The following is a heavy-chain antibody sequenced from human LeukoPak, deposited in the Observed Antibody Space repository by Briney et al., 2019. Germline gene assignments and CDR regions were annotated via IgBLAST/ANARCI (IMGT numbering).Heavy chain of an antibody. CDR1: GYTFTGYY. J-gene: IGHJ3*02. Sequence: ALVKVSCKASGYTFTGYYMHWVRQAPGQGLEWMGWINPNSGGTNYAQKFQGRVTMTRDTSISTAYMELSRLRSDDTAVYYCARAQSAYCGGDCYSAAFDIWGQGTMVTVSS. CDR3: ARAQSAYCGGDCYSAAFDI. V-gene: IGHV1-2*02. CDR2: INPNSGGT. D-gene: IGHD2-21*02.